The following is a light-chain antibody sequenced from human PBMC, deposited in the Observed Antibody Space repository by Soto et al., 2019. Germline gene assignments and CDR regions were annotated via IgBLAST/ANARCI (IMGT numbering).Light chain of an antibody. Sequence: EIVLAQSPGTLSSSPGEGATLSCRASQSVSSNYLAWYQQKPGQAPRLLIYGASSRATGIPDRFSGGGSGTDFTLTISRLEPEDFAVYYCQQYGSSPLTFGGGTKVDIK. CDR2: GAS. V-gene: IGKV3-20*01. CDR1: QSVSSNY. CDR3: QQYGSSPLT. J-gene: IGKJ4*01.